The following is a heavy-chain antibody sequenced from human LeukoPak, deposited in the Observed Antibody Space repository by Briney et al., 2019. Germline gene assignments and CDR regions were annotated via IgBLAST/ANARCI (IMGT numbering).Heavy chain of an antibody. Sequence: SVKVSCKASGGTFSSYAISWVRQAPGQGLEWMGGIIPIFGTANYAQKFQGRVTITTDESTSTAYMELSSLRYEDTAVYYCARVTAFPRGYFDYWGQGTLVTVSS. D-gene: IGHD2-21*02. CDR3: ARVTAFPRGYFDY. CDR2: IIPIFGTA. CDR1: GGTFSSYA. V-gene: IGHV1-69*05. J-gene: IGHJ4*02.